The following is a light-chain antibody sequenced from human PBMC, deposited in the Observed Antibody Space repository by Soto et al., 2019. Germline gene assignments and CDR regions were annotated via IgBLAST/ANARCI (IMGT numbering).Light chain of an antibody. V-gene: IGKV1-5*03. J-gene: IGKJ4*01. CDR1: KSISGW. CDR3: QQYYDHPLT. Sequence: DIQMTQSHSPRSASVGDRVTITCRASKSISGWLAWYQQKPGKAPRLLIYKAPTFESGVPSRFSGSGSGTDFTLTISGLQHDYLAIYYCQQYYDHPLTFGGGTKVEIK. CDR2: KAP.